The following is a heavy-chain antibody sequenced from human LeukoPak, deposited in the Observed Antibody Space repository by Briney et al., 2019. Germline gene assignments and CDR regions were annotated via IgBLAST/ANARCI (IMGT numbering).Heavy chain of an antibody. CDR3: ASTAFRHIAAAGTLGYYYYYMDV. J-gene: IGHJ6*03. Sequence: SETLSLTCTVSGGSISGYYWSWIRQPPGKGLEWIGFIHDSGNTYYNASLKSRVTISVDTSKNEISLKMRSVTAADTAVYYCASTAFRHIAAAGTLGYYYYYMDVWGKGTTVTVSS. V-gene: IGHV4-59*08. CDR2: IHDSGNT. CDR1: GGSISGYY. D-gene: IGHD6-13*01.